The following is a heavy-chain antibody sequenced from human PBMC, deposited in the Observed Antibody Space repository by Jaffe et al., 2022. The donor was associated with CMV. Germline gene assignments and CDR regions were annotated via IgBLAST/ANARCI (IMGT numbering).Heavy chain of an antibody. CDR1: GGSFSGYY. CDR2: INHSGST. V-gene: IGHV4-34*01. Sequence: QVQLQQWGAGLLKPSETLSLTCAVYGGSFSGYYWSWIRQPPGKGLEWIGEINHSGSTNYNPSLKSRVTISVDTSKNQFSLKLSSVTAADTAVYYCARDLAYYDILTGYYNVSAFDIWGQGTMVTVSS. CDR3: ARDLAYYDILTGYYNVSAFDI. D-gene: IGHD3-9*01. J-gene: IGHJ3*02.